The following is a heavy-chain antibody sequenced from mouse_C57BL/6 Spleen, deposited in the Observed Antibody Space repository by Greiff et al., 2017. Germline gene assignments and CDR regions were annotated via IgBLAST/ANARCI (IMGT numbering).Heavy chain of an antibody. Sequence: EVKLVESGPELVKPGASVKISCKASGYSFTDYNMNWVKQSNGKSLEWIGVINPNYGTTSYNQKFKGKATLTVDQSSSTAYMQRNSLTSEDSAVYYCARYGDYRSYWYFDVWGTGTTVTVSS. CDR2: INPNYGTT. CDR1: GYSFTDYN. V-gene: IGHV1-39*01. J-gene: IGHJ1*03. CDR3: ARYGDYRSYWYFDV. D-gene: IGHD2-13*01.